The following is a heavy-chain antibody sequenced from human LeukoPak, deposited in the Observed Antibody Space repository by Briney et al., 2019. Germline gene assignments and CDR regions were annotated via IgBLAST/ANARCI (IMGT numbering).Heavy chain of an antibody. D-gene: IGHD6-13*01. Sequence: GASVKVSCKASGYTFTGYYMHWVRQAPGQGLEWMGWINPNSGGTNYAQKFQGRVTMTRDTSISTAYMELSRLRSDDTAVYYCARDQWIDGSSWYGYWGQGTLVTVSS. J-gene: IGHJ4*02. CDR2: INPNSGGT. CDR1: GYTFTGYY. CDR3: ARDQWIDGSSWYGY. V-gene: IGHV1-2*02.